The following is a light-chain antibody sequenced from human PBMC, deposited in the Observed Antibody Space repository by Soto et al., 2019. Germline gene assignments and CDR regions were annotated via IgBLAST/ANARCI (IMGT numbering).Light chain of an antibody. CDR1: QDSSNY. V-gene: IGKV1-33*01. Sequence: DIQMTQSPSSLSASVGDRVTITCQASQDSSNYLNWYQQKPGKAPKLLIYDASNLATGVPSRFSGSGSGTYFTFTISSLQPEDIATYYCQQYDNLPLTFGGGTKVEIK. CDR2: DAS. CDR3: QQYDNLPLT. J-gene: IGKJ4*01.